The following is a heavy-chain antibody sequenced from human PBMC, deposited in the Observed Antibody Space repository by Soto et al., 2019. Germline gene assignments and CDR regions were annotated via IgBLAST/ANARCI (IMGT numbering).Heavy chain of an antibody. CDR3: ARVQPYDYGANTGWLDP. CDR2: TFYSGAT. CDR1: GGSISSGGYY. J-gene: IGHJ5*02. Sequence: RSLTCTVSGGSISSGGYYWSWIRQHPGKGLEWIGYTFYSGATYYNPSLKSRTIISVDTSKNQFSLTLTSLTAADTAVYYCARVQPYDYGANTGWLDPWGQGTLVTVSS. V-gene: IGHV4-31*03. D-gene: IGHD4-17*01.